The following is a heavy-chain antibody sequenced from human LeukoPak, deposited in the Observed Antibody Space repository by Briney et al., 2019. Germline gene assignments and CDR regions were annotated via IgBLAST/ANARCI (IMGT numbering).Heavy chain of an antibody. CDR2: IYYSGST. J-gene: IGHJ4*02. CDR1: GGSISSYY. CDR3: ARDLGYKYGFFDY. Sequence: SETLSLTCTVSGGSISSYYWSWIRQPPGKGLEWIGYIYYSGSTNYNPSLKSRVTISVDTSKNQFSLKLSSVTAADTAVYYCARDLGYKYGFFDYWGQGTLVTVSS. D-gene: IGHD1-14*01. V-gene: IGHV4-59*01.